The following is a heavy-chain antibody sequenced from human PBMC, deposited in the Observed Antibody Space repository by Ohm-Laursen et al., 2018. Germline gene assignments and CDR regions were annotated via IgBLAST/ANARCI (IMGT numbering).Heavy chain of an antibody. CDR1: GGTFSNYA. CDR2: IIPVFDTT. V-gene: IGHV1-69*06. Sequence: SVKVSCKASGGTFSNYAISWVRQAPGQGLEWMGGIIPVFDTTHYAQKFQGRVTITADTSTSTAYMEVSSLRSEDTAVYYCARDQAGTYYYGMDVWGQGTTVTVSS. D-gene: IGHD6-13*01. CDR3: ARDQAGTYYYGMDV. J-gene: IGHJ6*02.